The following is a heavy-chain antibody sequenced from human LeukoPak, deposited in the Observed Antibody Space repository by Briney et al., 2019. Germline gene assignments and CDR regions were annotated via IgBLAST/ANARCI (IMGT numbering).Heavy chain of an antibody. V-gene: IGHV1-8*01. CDR2: MNPNSGST. Sequence: ASVKVSCKASGYTFTSYDINWVRQATGQGLEWMGWMNPNSGSTGYAQKFQGRVTMTRNTSISTAYMELSSLRSEDTAVYYCARGSEYSGYDRHFDYWGQGTLVTVSS. CDR3: ARGSEYSGYDRHFDY. CDR1: GYTFTSYD. J-gene: IGHJ4*02. D-gene: IGHD5-12*01.